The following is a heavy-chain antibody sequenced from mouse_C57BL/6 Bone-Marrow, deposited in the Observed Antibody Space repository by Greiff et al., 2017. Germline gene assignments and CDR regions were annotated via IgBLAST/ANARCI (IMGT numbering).Heavy chain of an antibody. Sequence: VQLQQSGAELARPGASVKLYCKASGYTFTSYGISWVKQRTGQGLEWIGEIYPRSGNTYYNEKFKGKATFTADTSSNTAYMQLSSLTTEDSAIYYCARWGYAMDYWGQGTSVTVSS. CDR3: ARWGYAMDY. V-gene: IGHV1-81*01. CDR2: IYPRSGNT. CDR1: GYTFTSYG. J-gene: IGHJ4*01.